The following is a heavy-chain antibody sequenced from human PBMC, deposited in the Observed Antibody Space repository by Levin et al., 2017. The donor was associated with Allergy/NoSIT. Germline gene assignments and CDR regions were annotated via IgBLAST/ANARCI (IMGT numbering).Heavy chain of an antibody. CDR2: FTSRGSST. CDR1: GFTFSNYD. V-gene: IGHV3-23*01. D-gene: IGHD6-19*01. J-gene: IGHJ4*02. CDR3: ARDLGVHSSGGDADLDY. Sequence: PGGSLRLSCAASGFTFSNYDMSWVRQAPGKGLDWVSTFTSRGSSTYYADSVKGRFTMSRDNSKNTLYLLMNSLGADDTAVYYCARDLGVHSSGGDADLDYWGQGTLVSVSS.